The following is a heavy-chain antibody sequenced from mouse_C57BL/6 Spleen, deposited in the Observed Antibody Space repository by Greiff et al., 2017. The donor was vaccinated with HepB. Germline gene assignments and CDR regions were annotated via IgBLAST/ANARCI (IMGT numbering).Heavy chain of an antibody. V-gene: IGHV1-4*01. CDR1: GYTFTSYT. J-gene: IGHJ4*01. Sequence: VQLQQSGAELARPGASVKMSCKASGYTFTSYTMHWVKQRPGQGLEWIGYINPSSGYTKYNQKFKDKATLTADKSSSTAYMQLSSLTSEDSAVYYCARSAYGSSYKAMDYWGQGTSVTVSS. CDR2: INPSSGYT. CDR3: ARSAYGSSYKAMDY. D-gene: IGHD1-1*01.